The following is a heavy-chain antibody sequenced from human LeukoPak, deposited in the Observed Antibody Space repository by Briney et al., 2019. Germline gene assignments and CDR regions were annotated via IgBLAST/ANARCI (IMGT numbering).Heavy chain of an antibody. Sequence: VASVKVSCKASGGTFSSYAISWVRQAPGQGLEWMGGIIPIFGTANYAQKFQGRVTITTDESTSTAYMELSSLRSEDTAVYYCARDACGYSYGFPFDYWGQGTLVTVSS. CDR1: GGTFSSYA. V-gene: IGHV1-69*05. J-gene: IGHJ4*02. D-gene: IGHD5-18*01. CDR2: IIPIFGTA. CDR3: ARDACGYSYGFPFDY.